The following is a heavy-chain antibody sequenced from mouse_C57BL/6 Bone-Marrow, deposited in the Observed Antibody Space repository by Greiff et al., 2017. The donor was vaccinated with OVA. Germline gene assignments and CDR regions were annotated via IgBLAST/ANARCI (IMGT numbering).Heavy chain of an antibody. CDR2: IYPRSGNT. J-gene: IGHJ4*01. V-gene: IGHV1-81*01. D-gene: IGHD2-3*01. CDR3: ARLGFYDGYYGYYAMDY. CDR1: GYTFTSYG. Sequence: VKLQESGAELARPGASVKLSCKASGYTFTSYGISWVKQRTGQGLEWIGEIYPRSGNTYYNEKFKGKATLTADKSSSTAYMELRSLTSEDSAVYFCARLGFYDGYYGYYAMDYWGQGTSVTVSS.